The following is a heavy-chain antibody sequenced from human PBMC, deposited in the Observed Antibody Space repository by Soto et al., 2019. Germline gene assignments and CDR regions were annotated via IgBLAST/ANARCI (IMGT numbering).Heavy chain of an antibody. CDR2: MDPDSGKT. D-gene: IGHD3-3*01. Sequence: QVQLVQSGAEVKKPGASVKVSCKASGYTFTSHKINWVRQATGQGLEWMGWMDPDSGKTAYVQKFQGRVTMTRNTSIGMAYMELNSLRSEDTAMYYCPRQHDDYWGGFNWFDPWGQGTLVNVSS. J-gene: IGHJ5*02. V-gene: IGHV1-8*01. CDR1: GYTFTSHK. CDR3: PRQHDDYWGGFNWFDP.